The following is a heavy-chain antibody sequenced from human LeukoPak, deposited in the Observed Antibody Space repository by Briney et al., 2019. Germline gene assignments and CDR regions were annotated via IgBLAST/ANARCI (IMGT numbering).Heavy chain of an antibody. J-gene: IGHJ6*02. Sequence: GASVKVSCKASGFTFTSSAMQWVRQARGQRLEWIGWIVVGSGNTNYAQKFQERVTITRDMSTSTAYMELSSLRSEDSAVYYCAAEVGILTGYYHYGMDVWGQGTTVTVSS. CDR2: IVVGSGNT. CDR3: AAEVGILTGYYHYGMDV. D-gene: IGHD3-9*01. V-gene: IGHV1-58*02. CDR1: GFTFTSSA.